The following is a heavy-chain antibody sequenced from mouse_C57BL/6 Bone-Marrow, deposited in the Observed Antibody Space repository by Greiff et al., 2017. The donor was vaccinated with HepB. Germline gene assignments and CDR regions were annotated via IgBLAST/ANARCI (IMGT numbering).Heavy chain of an antibody. D-gene: IGHD1-1*01. CDR1: GYTFTSYW. CDR2: IDPNSGGT. J-gene: IGHJ1*03. Sequence: VQLQQSGAELVKPGASVKLSCKASGYTFTSYWMHWVKQRPGRGLEWIGRIDPNSGGTKYNEKFKSKATLTVDKPSSTAYMQLSSLTSEDSAVYYCALYYGSSHWYFDVWGTGTTVTVSS. V-gene: IGHV1-72*01. CDR3: ALYYGSSHWYFDV.